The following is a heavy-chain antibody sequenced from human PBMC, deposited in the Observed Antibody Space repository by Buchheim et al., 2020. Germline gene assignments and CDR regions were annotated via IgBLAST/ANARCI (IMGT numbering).Heavy chain of an antibody. V-gene: IGHV3-23*01. D-gene: IGHD3-3*01. CDR1: GFTFSSYA. Sequence: EVQLLESGGGLVQPGGSLRLSCAASGFTFSSYAMSWVRQAPGKGLEWVSAISGSGGSTYYADSVKGRFTISRENSKNPLYLQMNSLRAEDTAVYYCAKSADDFWSGYYSTDLYYFDYWGQGTL. J-gene: IGHJ4*02. CDR2: ISGSGGST. CDR3: AKSADDFWSGYYSTDLYYFDY.